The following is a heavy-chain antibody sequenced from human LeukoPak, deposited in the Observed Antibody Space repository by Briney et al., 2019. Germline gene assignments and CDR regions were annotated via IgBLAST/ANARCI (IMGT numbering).Heavy chain of an antibody. CDR2: ISYDGSDK. CDR1: GFRVSNNY. D-gene: IGHD3-22*01. V-gene: IGHV3-30*18. CDR3: AKEATRLYYYDSSGYYDY. J-gene: IGHJ4*02. Sequence: QTGGSLRLSCAGSGFRVSNNYMSWVRQAPGKGLEWVAVISYDGSDKYYADSVKGRFTISRDTSKNTLYLQMNSLRAEDTAVYYCAKEATRLYYYDSSGYYDYWGQGTLVTVSS.